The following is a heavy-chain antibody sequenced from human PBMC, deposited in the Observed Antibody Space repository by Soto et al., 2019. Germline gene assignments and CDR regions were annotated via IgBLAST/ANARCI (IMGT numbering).Heavy chain of an antibody. J-gene: IGHJ1*01. CDR1: GLTFSNFA. V-gene: IGHV3-23*01. CDR3: AKVVVGATAVLAWAPKSQPADYCQH. CDR2: ISGGARTT. D-gene: IGHD2-21*02. Sequence: EVHLLESGGGLVRPGGSLRLSCAASGLTFSNFAMSWVRQAPGKGLEWVSTISGGARTTDYADSVKGRFTISRDNSKNTVFLQMDSLRAEDTAVYYCAKVVVGATAVLAWAPKSQPADYCQHWGQCSLVTVSS.